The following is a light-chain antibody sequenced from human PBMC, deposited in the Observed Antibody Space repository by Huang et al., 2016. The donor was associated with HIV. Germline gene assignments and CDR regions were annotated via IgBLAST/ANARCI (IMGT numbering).Light chain of an antibody. V-gene: IGKV1-5*03. CDR3: QQYNTYLYT. J-gene: IGKJ2*01. CDR1: QNINTW. Sequence: DIQMTQSPSTLSASVGDRVTITCRASQNINTWLAWYQQKPGKAPDLLIYRASSLQVGVPSRFTGSGSGTEFTLTITNLQPDDLGTYYCQQYNTYLYTFGQGTKLEI. CDR2: RAS.